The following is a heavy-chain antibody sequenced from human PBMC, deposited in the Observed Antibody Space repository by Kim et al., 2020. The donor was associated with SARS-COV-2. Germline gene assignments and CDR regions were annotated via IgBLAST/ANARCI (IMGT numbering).Heavy chain of an antibody. V-gene: IGHV4-4*02. CDR2: IYHRGRT. Sequence: SETLSLTCAVSGGSISSSNWWSWVRQPPGKGLEWIGEIYHRGRTNYNPSLKSRVTISVDKSKNQFSLKLSSVTAVDTAVYYCARDRGRITMIVVVNDAFDIWGQGTMVTVSS. J-gene: IGHJ3*02. D-gene: IGHD3-22*01. CDR1: GGSISSSNW. CDR3: ARDRGRITMIVVVNDAFDI.